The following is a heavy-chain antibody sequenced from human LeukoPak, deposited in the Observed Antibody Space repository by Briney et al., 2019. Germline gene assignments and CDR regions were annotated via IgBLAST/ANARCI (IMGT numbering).Heavy chain of an antibody. V-gene: IGHV3-30*04. J-gene: IGHJ4*02. Sequence: GGSLRLSCAASGFTFSNYAIHWVRQAPGKGLEWVAVISYDGSNKYYADSVKGRFTISRDNSKNTLYLQMNSLRAEDTAVYYCARDPQGYSGYLYFDYWGQGTLVTVSS. CDR1: GFTFSNYA. CDR2: ISYDGSNK. D-gene: IGHD5-12*01. CDR3: ARDPQGYSGYLYFDY.